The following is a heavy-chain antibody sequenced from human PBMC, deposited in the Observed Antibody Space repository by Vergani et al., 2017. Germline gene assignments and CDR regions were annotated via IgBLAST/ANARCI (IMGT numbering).Heavy chain of an antibody. Sequence: QVQLVQSGAEVKKPGASVKVSCKASGYTFTSYYMHWVRQAPGQGLEWMGIINPSGGSTSYAQKFQGRVTMTRDTSTSTVYMELSSLRSEDTAVYYCARDKGIGVDYYYYYGMDVWGQGTTVTVSS. CDR3: ARDKGIGVDYYYYYGMDV. J-gene: IGHJ6*02. D-gene: IGHD2-21*01. CDR2: INPSGGST. CDR1: GYTFTSYY. V-gene: IGHV1-46*01.